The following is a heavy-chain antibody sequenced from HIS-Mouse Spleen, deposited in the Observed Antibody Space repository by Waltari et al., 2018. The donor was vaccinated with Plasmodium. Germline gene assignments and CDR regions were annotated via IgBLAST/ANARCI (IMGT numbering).Heavy chain of an antibody. Sequence: QVQLQQWGAGLLKPSETLSLPCAVYGGSFSGYYWSGIRQPPGKGLEWIGEINHSGSTNYHPSLMSRVTISVYTSKNQCSLKLSSVTAADTAVYYCARVIPLGIPHFDYWGQGTLVTVSS. CDR1: GGSFSGYY. D-gene: IGHD7-27*01. J-gene: IGHJ4*02. CDR3: ARVIPLGIPHFDY. V-gene: IGHV4-34*01. CDR2: INHSGST.